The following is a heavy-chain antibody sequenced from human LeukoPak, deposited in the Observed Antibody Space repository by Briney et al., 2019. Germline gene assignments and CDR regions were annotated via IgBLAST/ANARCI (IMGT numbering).Heavy chain of an antibody. D-gene: IGHD6-13*01. CDR1: GGSISSSSYY. Sequence: PSETLSLTCTVSGGSISSSSYYWGWIRQPPGKGLEWIGYIYYSGSTNYNPSLKSRVTISVDTSKNQFSLKLSSVTAADTAVYYCASSSWYRTFDYWGQGTLVTVSS. V-gene: IGHV4-61*05. CDR2: IYYSGST. CDR3: ASSSWYRTFDY. J-gene: IGHJ4*02.